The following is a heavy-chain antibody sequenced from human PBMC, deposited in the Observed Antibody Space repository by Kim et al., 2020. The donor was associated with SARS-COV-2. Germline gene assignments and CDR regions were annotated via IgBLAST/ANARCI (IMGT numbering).Heavy chain of an antibody. CDR2: ARNKAKSYTT. Sequence: GGSLRLSCAASGFTFSDHYMDWVRQAPGKGLVWVGRARNKAKSYTTEYAASVKGRFTISRDDSKNSLYLQMNSLKTEDTAVYYCVRGATALHYYYYGFDVWGKGTTVTVSS. CDR1: GFTFSDHY. V-gene: IGHV3-72*01. J-gene: IGHJ6*04. D-gene: IGHD4-17*01. CDR3: VRGATALHYYYYGFDV.